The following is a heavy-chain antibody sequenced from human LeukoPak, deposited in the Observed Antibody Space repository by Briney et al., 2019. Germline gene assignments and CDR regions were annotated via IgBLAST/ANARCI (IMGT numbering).Heavy chain of an antibody. CDR3: ARGGGYALSY. CDR1: GYTFTSYY. CDR2: INPSGDST. D-gene: IGHD5-12*01. Sequence: GASVKVSCKASGYTFTSYYMHWVRQAPGQGLEWMGTINPSGDSTNYAQKFQGRVTLTRDTSTSTLYIELSSLRSEDTAMYYCARGGGYALSYWGQGTLVIVSS. V-gene: IGHV1-46*01. J-gene: IGHJ4*02.